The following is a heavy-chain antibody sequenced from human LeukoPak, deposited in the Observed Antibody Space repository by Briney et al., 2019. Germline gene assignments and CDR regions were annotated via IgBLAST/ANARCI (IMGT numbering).Heavy chain of an antibody. V-gene: IGHV1-69*06. J-gene: IGHJ4*02. CDR2: IIPLLGTA. CDR3: ARGSRTGWYYFNY. CDR1: GGTFSSYA. Sequence: SVKVSCKASGGTFSSYAFSWVRQAPGQGLEWMGGIIPLLGTANYAQKFQGRVTITADTSSSTVYMELRSLRSDDTAVYYCARGSRTGWYYFNYWGQGTLVTVSS. D-gene: IGHD6-19*01.